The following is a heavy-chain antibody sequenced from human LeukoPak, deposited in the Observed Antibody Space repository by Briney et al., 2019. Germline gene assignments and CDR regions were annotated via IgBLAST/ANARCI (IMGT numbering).Heavy chain of an antibody. V-gene: IGHV4-39*01. CDR3: ARQSGRAAAGTGFDY. CDR1: GGSISSSSYY. Sequence: SETLSLTCTVSGGSISSSSYYWGWIRQPPGKGLEWIGSIYYSGSTYYNPSLKSRVTISVDTSKNQFSLKLSSVTAADTAVYYSARQSGRAAAGTGFDYWGQGTLVTVSS. J-gene: IGHJ4*02. CDR2: IYYSGST. D-gene: IGHD6-13*01.